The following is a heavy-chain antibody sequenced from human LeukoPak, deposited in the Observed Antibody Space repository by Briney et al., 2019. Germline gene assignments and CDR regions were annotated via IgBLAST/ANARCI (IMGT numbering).Heavy chain of an antibody. D-gene: IGHD3-10*01. J-gene: IGHJ5*02. CDR2: ISAYNGNT. V-gene: IGHV1-18*04. CDR1: GYTFTSYG. Sequence: ASVKVSCKASGYTFTSYGISWVRQAPGQGLEWMGWISAYNGNTNYAQKLQGRVTMTTDTSTSTAYMELRGLRSDDTAVYYCARDQGYYYGSGSYYNVGRDWFDPWGQGTLVTVSS. CDR3: ARDQGYYYGSGSYYNVGRDWFDP.